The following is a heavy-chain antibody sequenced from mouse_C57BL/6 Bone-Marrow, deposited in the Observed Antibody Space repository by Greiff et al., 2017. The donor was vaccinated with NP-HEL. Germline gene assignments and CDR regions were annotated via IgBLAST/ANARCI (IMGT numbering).Heavy chain of an antibody. D-gene: IGHD2-2*01. Sequence: EVKLVESGPELVKPGASVKMSCKASGYTFTDYNMHWVKQSHGKSLEWIGYINPNNGGTSYNQKFKGKATLTVNKSSSTAYMELRSLTSEDSAVYYCARERLRRRFAYWGQGTLVTVSA. J-gene: IGHJ3*01. CDR3: ARERLRRRFAY. V-gene: IGHV1-22*01. CDR1: GYTFTDYN. CDR2: INPNNGGT.